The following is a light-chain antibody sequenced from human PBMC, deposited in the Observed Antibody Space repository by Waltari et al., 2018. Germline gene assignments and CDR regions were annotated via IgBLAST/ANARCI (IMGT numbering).Light chain of an antibody. Sequence: DIQMTQSPSSLSASVGDRVTITCQASQDISNYLNWYQQKPRKAPTLLISAAFNLETGVPSRFSGGRSGTDFTFTITSLQPEDIATYHCQQYADLPWTFGQGTKVEIK. CDR3: QQYADLPWT. J-gene: IGKJ1*01. V-gene: IGKV1-33*01. CDR2: AAF. CDR1: QDISNY.